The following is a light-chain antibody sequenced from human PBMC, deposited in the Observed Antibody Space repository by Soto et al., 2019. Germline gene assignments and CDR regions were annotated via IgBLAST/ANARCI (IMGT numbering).Light chain of an antibody. V-gene: IGKV1-5*03. Sequence: DIQMTQSPSTLSASVGDRVTITCRASQSISSWLAWYQQKPGKAPKLLIYKASSLDSGVPSRFSGSGSGTEFTLTISSLQPDDFATYYCQQYNSSPFPFGPGTKVDLK. CDR3: QQYNSSPFP. CDR2: KAS. J-gene: IGKJ3*01. CDR1: QSISSW.